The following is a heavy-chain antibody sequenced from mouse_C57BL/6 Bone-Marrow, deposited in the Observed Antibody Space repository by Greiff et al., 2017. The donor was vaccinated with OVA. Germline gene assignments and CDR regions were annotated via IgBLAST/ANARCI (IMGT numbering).Heavy chain of an antibody. J-gene: IGHJ4*01. D-gene: IGHD1-1*01. V-gene: IGHV1-69*01. Sequence: QVQLQQSGAELARPGASVKLSCKASGYTFTSYWMHWVKQRPGQGLEWIGEIDPSDSYTNYNQKFKGKSTLTVDKSSSTAYMQLSSLTSEDSAVYYCARSYYYGSPYAMDYWGQGTSVTVSS. CDR1: GYTFTSYW. CDR2: IDPSDSYT. CDR3: ARSYYYGSPYAMDY.